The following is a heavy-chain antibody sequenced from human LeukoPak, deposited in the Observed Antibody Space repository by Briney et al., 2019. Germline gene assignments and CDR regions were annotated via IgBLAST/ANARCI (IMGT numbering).Heavy chain of an antibody. CDR1: GFTFSGYW. Sequence: GGSLRLSCAASGFTFSGYWMHWIRQAPGKGLVWVSRIKSDGSSTNYADSVKGRFTISRDNAKNTLYLQMNSLRAEDTAVYYCSRSPYLHYSGSYDYFDYWGQGTLVTVSS. CDR3: SRSPYLHYSGSYDYFDY. V-gene: IGHV3-74*01. CDR2: IKSDGSST. D-gene: IGHD1-26*01. J-gene: IGHJ4*02.